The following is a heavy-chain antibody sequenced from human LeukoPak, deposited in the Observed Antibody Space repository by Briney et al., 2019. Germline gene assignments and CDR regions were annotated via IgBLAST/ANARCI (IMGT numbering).Heavy chain of an antibody. CDR2: IYYSGST. CDR1: GGSISSYY. V-gene: IGHV4-59*01. CDR3: ARISSSWSYDAFDI. J-gene: IGHJ3*02. Sequence: SETLSLTCTVSGGSISSYYWSWIRQPPGKGLEWIGYIYYSGSTNYNPSLKSRVTISVDTSKNQFSLKLSSVTAADTAVYYCARISSSWSYDAFDIWGQGTMVTVSS. D-gene: IGHD6-13*01.